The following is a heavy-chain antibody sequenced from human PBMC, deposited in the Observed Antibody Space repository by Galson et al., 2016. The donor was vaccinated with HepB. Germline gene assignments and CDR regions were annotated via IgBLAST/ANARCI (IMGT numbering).Heavy chain of an antibody. V-gene: IGHV3-30*03. CDR3: ARDAGPIFDVRNYHFDQ. D-gene: IGHD3-3*01. Sequence: SLRLSCASSGFNLNNYVIHWVRQAPGKGLEWVTIISKDGSDDRYADYVKGRFTIPRDNSKNTVFLHLDSLGTEDTGVYYCARDAGPIFDVRNYHFDQWGQGTLVSVSS. J-gene: IGHJ5*02. CDR2: ISKDGSDD. CDR1: GFNLNNYV.